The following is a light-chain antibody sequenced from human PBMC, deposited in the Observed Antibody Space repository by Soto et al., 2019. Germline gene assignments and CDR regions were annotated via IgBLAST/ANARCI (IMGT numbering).Light chain of an antibody. CDR1: NSDVGGYNF. CDR3: SSYTSSSIPYV. V-gene: IGLV2-14*01. CDR2: DVS. Sequence: QSALTQPASVSASPGQSITISCTGTNSDVGGYNFVSWYQQHPGKSPKLMIYDVSSRPSGVSNRFSGSKSGNTASLNISGLQAEDEADYYCSSYTSSSIPYVFGIGTKVTVL. J-gene: IGLJ1*01.